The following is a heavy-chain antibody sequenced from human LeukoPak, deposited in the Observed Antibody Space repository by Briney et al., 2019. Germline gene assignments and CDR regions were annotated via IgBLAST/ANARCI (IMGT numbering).Heavy chain of an antibody. CDR3: AKHMGSHYGGNSGPFDY. D-gene: IGHD4-17*01. CDR2: ISWNSGGI. J-gene: IGHJ4*02. CDR1: TFTFSNYA. Sequence: PGGSLRLSCAASTFTFSNYAMLWVRQAPGKGLEWVSGISWNSGGIGYADSVKGRFTISRDNANNYLYLQMNSLRSEDTALYYCAKHMGSHYGGNSGPFDYWGQGTLVTVSS. V-gene: IGHV3-9*01.